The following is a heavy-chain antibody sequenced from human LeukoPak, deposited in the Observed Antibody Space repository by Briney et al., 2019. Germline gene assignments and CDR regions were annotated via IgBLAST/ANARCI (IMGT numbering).Heavy chain of an antibody. D-gene: IGHD6-25*01. Sequence: GGSLRLSCAASGFTFSSYAMHWVRQAPGKGLEWVAVLSYDGSNKYYADSVKGRFTISRDNSKNTLYLQMNSLRAEDTAVYYCARDSGYNLRGYFQYWGQGTLVTVSS. CDR3: ARDSGYNLRGYFQY. CDR2: LSYDGSNK. V-gene: IGHV3-30*04. J-gene: IGHJ1*01. CDR1: GFTFSSYA.